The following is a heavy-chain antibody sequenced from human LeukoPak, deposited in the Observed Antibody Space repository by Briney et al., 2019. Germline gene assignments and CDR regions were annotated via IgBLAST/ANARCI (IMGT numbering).Heavy chain of an antibody. V-gene: IGHV3-30-3*01. CDR3: ARGRSTDSYDSRLR. D-gene: IGHD3-22*01. Sequence: GGSLRLSCAASGFTFSSYAMHWVRQAPGKGLEWVAVISYDGSNKYYADSVKGRFTISRDNSKNTLFLQMNNLRAEDTAVYYCARGRSTDSYDSRLRWGQGTLVTVAS. CDR2: ISYDGSNK. CDR1: GFTFSSYA. J-gene: IGHJ4*02.